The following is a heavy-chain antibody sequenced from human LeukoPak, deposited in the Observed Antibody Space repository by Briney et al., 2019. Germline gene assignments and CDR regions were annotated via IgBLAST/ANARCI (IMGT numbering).Heavy chain of an antibody. CDR1: GYSFTSYW. D-gene: IGHD6-13*01. CDR2: IYPGDSDT. Sequence: GESLKISCKGSGYSFTSYWIGWVRQMPGKGLEWVGIIYPGDSDTRYSPSFQGQVTISADKSISTAYLQWSSLKASDTAMYYCARGDWGSSSKIYFDYWGQGTLVTVSS. V-gene: IGHV5-51*01. J-gene: IGHJ4*02. CDR3: ARGDWGSSSKIYFDY.